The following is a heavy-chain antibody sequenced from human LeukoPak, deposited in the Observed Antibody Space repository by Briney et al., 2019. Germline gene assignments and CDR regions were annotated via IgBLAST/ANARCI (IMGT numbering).Heavy chain of an antibody. V-gene: IGHV3-9*01. CDR3: ARDLNYFDY. CDR2: ISWNSGSI. J-gene: IGHJ4*02. Sequence: GRSLRLSCAASGFTFDDYAMHWVRQAPGKGLEWVSGISWNSGSIGYADSVKGRFTISRDNAKNSLYLQMNSLRAEDTALYYCARDLNYFDYWGQGTLVTVSS. CDR1: GFTFDDYA.